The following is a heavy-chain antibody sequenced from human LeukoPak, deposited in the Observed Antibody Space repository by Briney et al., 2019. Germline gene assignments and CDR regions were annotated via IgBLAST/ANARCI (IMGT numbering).Heavy chain of an antibody. J-gene: IGHJ6*01. CDR1: GFNYASYW. Sequence: GGSLRLSCAASGFNYASYWMNWVRQAPGKGLEWVSNIKQDGSKEGYVASVKGRFTIPRNTARNSLYLQINGLRAENTAGYYCATDTPLREVVPEARAHYYYSNGMDVSRQGSTVTVSS. D-gene: IGHD2-2*01. V-gene: IGHV3-7*01. CDR3: ATDTPLREVVPEARAHYYYSNGMDV. CDR2: IKQDGSKE.